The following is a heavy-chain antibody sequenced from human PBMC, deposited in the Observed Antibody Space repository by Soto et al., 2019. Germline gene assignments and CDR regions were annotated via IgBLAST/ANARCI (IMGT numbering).Heavy chain of an antibody. J-gene: IGHJ5*02. D-gene: IGHD3-10*01. CDR2: INHSGST. CDR3: ARAVRPATYYYGSGSYISWFDP. V-gene: IGHV4-34*01. CDR1: GGSFSGYY. Sequence: QVQLQQWGAGLLKPSETLSLTCAVYGGSFSGYYWSWIRQPPGKGLEWIGEINHSGSTNYNPSLKSRVTISVDTSKNQFSLKLSSVTAADTAVYYCARAVRPATYYYGSGSYISWFDPWGQGTLVTVSS.